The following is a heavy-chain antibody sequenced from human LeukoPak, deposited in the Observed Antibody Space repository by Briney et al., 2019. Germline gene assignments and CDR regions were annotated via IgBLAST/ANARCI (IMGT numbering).Heavy chain of an antibody. CDR2: IYYSGST. CDR1: GDSISSSSYY. J-gene: IGHJ4*02. CDR3: ARVTSVPNSSGYSGPLDY. D-gene: IGHD3-22*01. Sequence: SETLSLTCTVSGDSISSSSYYWSWIRQPPGKGLEWIGYIYYSGSTNYNPSLKSRVTISVDTSKNQFSLKLSSVTAADTAVYYCARVTSVPNSSGYSGPLDYWGQGTLVTVSS. V-gene: IGHV4-61*01.